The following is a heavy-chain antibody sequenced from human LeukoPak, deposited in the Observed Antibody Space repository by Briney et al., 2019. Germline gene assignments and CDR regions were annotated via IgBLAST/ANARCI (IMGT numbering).Heavy chain of an antibody. CDR3: ARDGDYYDSSGYRGGFQH. Sequence: ASVKVSCKASGYTFTSYGISWVRHAPGQGLEWMGWISAYNGNTNYAQKLQGRVTMTTDTSTSTAYMELRSLRSDDTAVYYCARDGDYYDSSGYRGGFQHWGQGTLVTGSS. V-gene: IGHV1-18*01. CDR1: GYTFTSYG. CDR2: ISAYNGNT. J-gene: IGHJ1*01. D-gene: IGHD3-22*01.